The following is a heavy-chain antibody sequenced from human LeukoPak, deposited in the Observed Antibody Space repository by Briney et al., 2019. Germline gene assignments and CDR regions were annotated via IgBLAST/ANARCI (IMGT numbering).Heavy chain of an antibody. D-gene: IGHD3-10*01. J-gene: IGHJ6*03. Sequence: GGSLRLSCAASGFTFSSYSMNWVRQAPGKGLEWVSSISSSSSYIYYADSVKGRFTISRDNAKNSLYLQMNSLRAEDTAVYYCARAKGSPVRGRNPYYYYMDVWGKGTTVTVSS. V-gene: IGHV3-21*01. CDR1: GFTFSSYS. CDR2: ISSSSSYI. CDR3: ARAKGSPVRGRNPYYYYMDV.